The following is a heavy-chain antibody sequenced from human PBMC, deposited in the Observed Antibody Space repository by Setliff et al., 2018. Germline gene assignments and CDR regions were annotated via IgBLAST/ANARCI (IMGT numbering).Heavy chain of an antibody. J-gene: IGHJ4*02. CDR1: GDYISSQY. CDR2: IYYSGST. Sequence: SETLSLTCTVSGDYISSQYWSWIRQPPGKGLEWIGSIYYSGSTYYNPSLKSRVTISVDTSKNQFSLKLSSVTAADTAVYYCASRATYYNFWSGYYLYWGQGTRVTVSS. D-gene: IGHD3-3*01. V-gene: IGHV4-39*07. CDR3: ASRATYYNFWSGYYLY.